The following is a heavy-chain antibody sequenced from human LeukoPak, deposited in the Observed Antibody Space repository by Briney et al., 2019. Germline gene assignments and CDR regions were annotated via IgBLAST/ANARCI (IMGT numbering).Heavy chain of an antibody. V-gene: IGHV4-59*01. CDR3: ARVIMVRGVITVTGDAFDI. CDR2: IYYSGST. D-gene: IGHD3-10*01. CDR1: GVSISSYY. Sequence: PSETLSLTCTVSGVSISSYYWSWLRQPPGKGLEGVGYIYYSGSTNYNPSLKSRVTISVDTSKNQFSLKLSSVTAADTAVYYCARVIMVRGVITVTGDAFDIWGQGTMVTVSS. J-gene: IGHJ3*02.